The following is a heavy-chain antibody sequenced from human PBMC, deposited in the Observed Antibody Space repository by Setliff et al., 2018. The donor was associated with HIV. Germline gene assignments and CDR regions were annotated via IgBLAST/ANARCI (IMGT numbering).Heavy chain of an antibody. CDR1: GYAFASYA. CDR3: ARAAISTTCGVVINPHNYYMDV. Sequence: ASVKVSCKASGYAFASYAMHWVRQAPGQRLEWMGWINAGNGNTKYSQKFQGRVTITRDTSASTAYMELSRLRSEDTAVYYCARAAISTTCGVVINPHNYYMDVWGKGTTVTVSS. V-gene: IGHV1-3*01. D-gene: IGHD3-3*01. J-gene: IGHJ6*03. CDR2: INAGNGNT.